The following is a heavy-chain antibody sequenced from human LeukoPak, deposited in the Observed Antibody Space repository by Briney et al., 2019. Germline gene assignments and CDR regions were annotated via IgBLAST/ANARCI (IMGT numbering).Heavy chain of an antibody. V-gene: IGHV3-23*01. J-gene: IGHJ4*02. D-gene: IGHD6-13*01. CDR2: ISGSGGST. CDR1: GYTFSSYA. Sequence: GGSLRLSCAASGYTFSSYAMSWVRQAPGKGLEWVSAISGSGGSTYYADSVKGRFTISRDNSKNTLYLQMNSLRAEDTAVYYCAKDPSIAGAGRFPHFDYWGQGTLVTVSS. CDR3: AKDPSIAGAGRFPHFDY.